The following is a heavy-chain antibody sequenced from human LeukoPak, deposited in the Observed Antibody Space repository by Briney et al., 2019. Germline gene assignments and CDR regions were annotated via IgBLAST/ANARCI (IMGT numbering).Heavy chain of an antibody. V-gene: IGHV3-23*01. D-gene: IGHD3-22*01. Sequence: PGESLRLSCAASGFTFSSYAMSWVRQAPGRGLEWVSTISGSGGSTYYADSVKGRFTISRDNSKNTLYLLMNSLRAEDTAVYYCAKGGGSGYYNHFDYWGQGTLVTVSS. CDR2: ISGSGGST. J-gene: IGHJ4*02. CDR1: GFTFSSYA. CDR3: AKGGGSGYYNHFDY.